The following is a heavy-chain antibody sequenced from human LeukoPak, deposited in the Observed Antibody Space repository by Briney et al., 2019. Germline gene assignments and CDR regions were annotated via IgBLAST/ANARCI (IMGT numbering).Heavy chain of an antibody. D-gene: IGHD3-10*01. J-gene: IGHJ4*02. CDR1: GFTVSSNY. V-gene: IGHV3-53*05. CDR2: IYSGGST. CDR3: ARDPMGADYYGSGSYLNY. Sequence: GGSLRLSCAASGFTVSSNYMSWVRQAPGKGLEWVSVIYSGGSTYYADSVKGRFTISRDNSKNTLYLQMNSLRAEDTAVYYCARDPMGADYYGSGSYLNYWGQGTLVTVSS.